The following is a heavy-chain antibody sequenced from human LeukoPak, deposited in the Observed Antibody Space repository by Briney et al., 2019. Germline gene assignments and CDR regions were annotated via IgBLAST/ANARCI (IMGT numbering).Heavy chain of an antibody. V-gene: IGHV4-39*01. D-gene: IGHD6-6*01. Sequence: SPSETLSLTCTVSGGSISSSTYYWGWIRQPPGKGLEWIGSIYYSGSTYCNPSLKSRVTISVDTPKNQFSLNLNSVTAADTAVYYCARHEYSRNWFDPWGQGTLVTVSS. J-gene: IGHJ5*02. CDR1: GGSISSSTYY. CDR3: ARHEYSRNWFDP. CDR2: IYYSGST.